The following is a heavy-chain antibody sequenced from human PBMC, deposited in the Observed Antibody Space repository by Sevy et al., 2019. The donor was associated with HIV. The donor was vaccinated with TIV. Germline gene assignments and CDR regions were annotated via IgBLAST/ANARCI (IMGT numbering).Heavy chain of an antibody. Sequence: GGSLRLSCAASGFTFDDYAMHWVRQAPGKGLEWVSGISWNSGSIGYADSVKGRFTISRDNAKNSLYLQMNSLRAEDTALYYCAKDIGQRSSSSYGMDVWGQGTTVTVSS. CDR2: ISWNSGSI. CDR1: GFTFDDYA. CDR3: AKDIGQRSSSSYGMDV. V-gene: IGHV3-9*01. J-gene: IGHJ6*02. D-gene: IGHD6-13*01.